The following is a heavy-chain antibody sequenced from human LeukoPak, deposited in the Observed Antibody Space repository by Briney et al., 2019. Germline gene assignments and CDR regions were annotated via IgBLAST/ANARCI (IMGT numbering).Heavy chain of an antibody. V-gene: IGHV3-30*02. D-gene: IGHD1-26*01. J-gene: IGHJ4*02. CDR3: AKDRPPGGSGSRYFDY. Sequence: PGGSLRLSCAASGFTFSSYGMHWVRQAPGKGLEWVAFIQYDGTYKYYADSVKGRLTISRDNSKNTLYLQINRLRAEDTAVYYCAKDRPPGGSGSRYFDYWGQGTQVTVSS. CDR2: IQYDGTYK. CDR1: GFTFSSYG.